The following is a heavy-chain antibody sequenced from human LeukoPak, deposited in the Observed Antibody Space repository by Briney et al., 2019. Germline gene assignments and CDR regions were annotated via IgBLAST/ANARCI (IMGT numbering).Heavy chain of an antibody. V-gene: IGHV4-38-2*01. CDR3: ARQLHSTRGFDP. D-gene: IGHD6-13*01. Sequence: PSETLSLTCAVSGYSISSGYYWIWIRQPPGKGLEWIGSLYHSDSIYYNPSLESRVTISVDMSKNQFSLKLSSVTAADTAVYYCARQLHSTRGFDPWGQGTLVTVSS. CDR2: LYHSDSI. J-gene: IGHJ5*02. CDR1: GYSISSGYY.